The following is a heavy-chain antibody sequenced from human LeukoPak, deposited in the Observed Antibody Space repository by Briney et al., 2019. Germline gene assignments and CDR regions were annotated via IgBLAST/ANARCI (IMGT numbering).Heavy chain of an antibody. D-gene: IGHD2-2*02. Sequence: PGGSLRLSCAASGFAFSTYAMHWVRQAPGKGLEWVAVISYNGSEIYYGDSVKGRFTISRDNSKNTLYLQMNRLRVEDTAVYHCAKAGCSSARCYTNYWGQGTSATVSS. CDR3: AKAGCSSARCYTNY. CDR1: GFAFSTYA. V-gene: IGHV3-30*18. CDR2: ISYNGSEI. J-gene: IGHJ4*02.